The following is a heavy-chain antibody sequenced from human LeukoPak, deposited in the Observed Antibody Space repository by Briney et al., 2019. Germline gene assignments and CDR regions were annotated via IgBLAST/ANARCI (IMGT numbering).Heavy chain of an antibody. D-gene: IGHD6-13*01. J-gene: IGHJ4*02. CDR2: ISDSGTKK. CDR1: GFTFSTYA. CDR3: ARDQVGGAVDY. Sequence: PGGSLRLFCAASGFTFSTYAMHWVRQAPGKGLEWVAVISDSGTKKYYADSVKGRFTLSRDNSKNMLYLQMNSLRVEDTAVYYCARDQVGGAVDYWGQGTLVTVSS. V-gene: IGHV3-30-3*01.